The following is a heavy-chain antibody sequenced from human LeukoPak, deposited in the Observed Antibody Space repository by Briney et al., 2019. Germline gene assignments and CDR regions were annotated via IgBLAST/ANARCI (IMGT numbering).Heavy chain of an antibody. Sequence: EGTLTLSCAASGFTFSSYSMNWVRQAPGKGLEWVSSISSSSSDTYYAVTVNVRFAISRDNAKNSLYLQMNSLRAEDTAVYYCARDKVVVAANYYYYYGMDVWGQGTTVTVSS. D-gene: IGHD2-15*01. CDR1: GFTFSSYS. J-gene: IGHJ6*02. V-gene: IGHV3-21*01. CDR2: ISSSSSDT. CDR3: ARDKVVVAANYYYYYGMDV.